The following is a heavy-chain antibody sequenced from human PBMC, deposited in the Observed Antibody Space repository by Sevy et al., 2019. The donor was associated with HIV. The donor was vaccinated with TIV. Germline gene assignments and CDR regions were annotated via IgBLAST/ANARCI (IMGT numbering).Heavy chain of an antibody. D-gene: IGHD6-19*01. CDR2: IYHSGST. Sequence: SETLSLTCAVSGGSISSSNWWSWVRQPPGKGLEWIGEIYHSGSTNYNPSLKSRVTISVDKSKNQFSLKLSSVTAADTAVYYCARLWYSSGWYYDYYGMDVRGQGTTVTVSS. CDR1: GGSISSSNW. J-gene: IGHJ6*02. CDR3: ARLWYSSGWYYDYYGMDV. V-gene: IGHV4-4*02.